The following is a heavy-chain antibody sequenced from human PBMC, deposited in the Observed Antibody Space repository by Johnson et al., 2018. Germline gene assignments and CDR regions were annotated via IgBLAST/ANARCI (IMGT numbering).Heavy chain of an antibody. V-gene: IGHV5-51*01. CDR1: GYSFTSYW. J-gene: IGHJ5*02. CDR3: AGRRYVCSGAGFWGDP. Sequence: VQLVQSGAEVKKPGESLKISCKGSGYSFTSYWIGWVRQMPGKGLEWMGIIYPGDSDTRYSPSFQGQVTIPADKSISTAYLQWSSLKASDTAMYYCAGRRYVCSGAGFWGDPWGQGTLVTVSA. D-gene: IGHD2-15*01. CDR2: IYPGDSDT.